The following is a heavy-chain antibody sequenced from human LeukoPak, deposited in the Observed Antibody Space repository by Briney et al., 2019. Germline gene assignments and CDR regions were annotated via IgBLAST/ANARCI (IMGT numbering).Heavy chain of an antibody. CDR3: ARGYADYYYGMDV. CDR2: IYYSGST. V-gene: IGHV4-59*01. D-gene: IGHD1-1*01. Sequence: PSETLSLTCTVSGGPIRSYYWSWIRQPPGKGLEWTGYIYYSGSTNYNPSLKSRVTISVDTSKNQFSLKLSSVTAADTAVYYCARGYADYYYGMDVWGQGTTVTVSS. J-gene: IGHJ6*02. CDR1: GGPIRSYY.